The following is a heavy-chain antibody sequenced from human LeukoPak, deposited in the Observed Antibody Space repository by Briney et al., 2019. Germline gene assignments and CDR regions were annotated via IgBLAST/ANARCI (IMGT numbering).Heavy chain of an antibody. Sequence: GGPLRLSCAASGFTFSSYSMNWVRQAPGKGLEWVSSISSSSSYIYYADSVKGRFTISRDNAKNSLYLQMNSLRAEDTAVYYCARDQEGGVRTYYDFWSGYRYYYYGMDVWGQGTTVTVSS. J-gene: IGHJ6*02. D-gene: IGHD3-3*01. CDR2: ISSSSSYI. CDR3: ARDQEGGVRTYYDFWSGYRYYYYGMDV. CDR1: GFTFSSYS. V-gene: IGHV3-21*01.